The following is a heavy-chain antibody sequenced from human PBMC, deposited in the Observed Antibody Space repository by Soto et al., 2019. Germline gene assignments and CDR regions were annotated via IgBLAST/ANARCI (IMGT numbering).Heavy chain of an antibody. CDR2: IKQDGSEK. CDR3: ARVDYYGSGSYDYGMDV. J-gene: IGHJ6*02. CDR1: GFTFSSYW. Sequence: HPGGSLRLSCAASGFTFSSYWMSWVRQAPGKGLEWVANIKQDGSEKYYVDSVKGRFTISRDNAKNSLYLQMNSLRAEDTAVYYCARVDYYGSGSYDYGMDVWGQGTTVTVSS. V-gene: IGHV3-7*04. D-gene: IGHD3-10*01.